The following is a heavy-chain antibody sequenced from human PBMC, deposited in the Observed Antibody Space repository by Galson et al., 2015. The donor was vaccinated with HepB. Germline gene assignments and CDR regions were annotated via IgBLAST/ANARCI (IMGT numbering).Heavy chain of an antibody. CDR2: IYYSGST. CDR1: GGSISSYY. CDR3: ALGGDILRNWFDP. V-gene: IGHV4-59*01. D-gene: IGHD2-8*01. J-gene: IGHJ5*02. Sequence: ETLSLTCTVSGGSISSYYWSWIRQPPGKGLEWIGYIYYSGSTNYNPSLKSRVTISVDTSKNQFSLKLSSVTAADTAVYYCALGGDILRNWFDPWGQGTLVTVSS.